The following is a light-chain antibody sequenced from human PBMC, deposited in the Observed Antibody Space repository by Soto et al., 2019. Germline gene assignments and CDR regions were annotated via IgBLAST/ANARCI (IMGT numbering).Light chain of an antibody. CDR1: QSVLHSNGYNY. CDR2: LGS. J-gene: IGKJ5*01. CDR3: RQALQTPVT. Sequence: DIVMTQSPLSLPVTPGEPASISCRSSQSVLHSNGYNYLVWYLQKPGQSPQLLIYLGSNRASGVPDRFSGSGSGTDFTLKISRVEAEDVGVYYCRQALQTPVTFDQGTRLEI. V-gene: IGKV2-28*01.